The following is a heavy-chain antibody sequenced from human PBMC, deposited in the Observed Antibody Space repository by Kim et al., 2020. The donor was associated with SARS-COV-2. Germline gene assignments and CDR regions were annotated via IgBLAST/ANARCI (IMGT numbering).Heavy chain of an antibody. CDR1: GYTLTELS. J-gene: IGHJ4*02. D-gene: IGHD1-26*01. Sequence: ASVKVSCKVSGYTLTELSMHWVRQAPGKGLEWMGGFDPEDGETIYAQKFQGRVTMTEDTSTDTAYMELSSLRSEDTAVYYCATDQGWGGSYVLDYWGQGTLVTVSS. CDR3: ATDQGWGGSYVLDY. CDR2: FDPEDGET. V-gene: IGHV1-24*01.